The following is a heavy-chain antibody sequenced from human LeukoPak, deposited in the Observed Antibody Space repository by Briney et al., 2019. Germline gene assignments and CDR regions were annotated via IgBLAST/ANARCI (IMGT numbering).Heavy chain of an antibody. CDR3: ARYYGSGNYYTYYFDY. J-gene: IGHJ4*02. CDR2: IYSGGST. V-gene: IGHV3-53*01. Sequence: GGSLRLSCAASGFTVSSNYMSWVRQAPGKGLEWVSVIYSGGSTYYADSVKGRFTISRDNSKNTLYLQVNSLRAKDTAVYYCARYYGSGNYYTYYFDYWGQGTLVTVSS. D-gene: IGHD3-10*01. CDR1: GFTVSSNY.